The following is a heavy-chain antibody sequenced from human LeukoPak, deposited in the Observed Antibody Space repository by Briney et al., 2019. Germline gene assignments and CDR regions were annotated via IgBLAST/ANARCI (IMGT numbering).Heavy chain of an antibody. CDR1: GFTFDDYA. D-gene: IGHD5-24*01. J-gene: IGHJ4*02. Sequence: PGGSLRLSCAASGFTFDDYAMHWVRQAPGKGLEWVSGISWNSGSIGYADSVKGRFTISRDNAKNSLYLQMNSLRAEDMALYYCAKGGSMATIPNFVNWGQGTLVTVSS. CDR3: AKGGSMATIPNFVN. V-gene: IGHV3-9*03. CDR2: ISWNSGSI.